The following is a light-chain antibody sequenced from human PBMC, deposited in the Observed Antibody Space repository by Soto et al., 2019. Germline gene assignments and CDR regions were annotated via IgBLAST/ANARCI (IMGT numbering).Light chain of an antibody. V-gene: IGKV3-20*01. CDR2: GAS. J-gene: IGKJ2*01. CDR3: QQYGSSSYT. CDR1: QSVSSSY. Sequence: EIVLTQSPGTLSLSPGERATLSCRASQSVSSSYLAWYQQKPGQAPRLLIYGASSRATGIPDRFSGSGSGTDFTLTISRLEPEDFAVYYGQQYGSSSYTFGQGTMLEIK.